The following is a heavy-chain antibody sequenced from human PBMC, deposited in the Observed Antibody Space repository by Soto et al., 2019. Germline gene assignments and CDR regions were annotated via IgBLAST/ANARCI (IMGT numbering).Heavy chain of an antibody. CDR2: IYPGESDT. V-gene: IGHV5-51*01. CDR1: GYSFTSYW. Sequence: RGESLKLSCKGSGYSFTSYWIGWVRQMPGKGLEWMGIIYPGESDTRYSPPFQGQVTISADKSISTAYLQWSSLTASATAMYYCAAVELATITLLGYRGQGTLVTVSS. J-gene: IGHJ4*02. D-gene: IGHD5-12*01. CDR3: AAVELATITLLGY.